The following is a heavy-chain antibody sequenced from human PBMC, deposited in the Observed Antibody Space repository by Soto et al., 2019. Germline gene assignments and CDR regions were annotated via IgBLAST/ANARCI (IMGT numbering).Heavy chain of an antibody. D-gene: IGHD2-15*01. CDR3: AKVERVSSCPDY. J-gene: IGHJ4*02. CDR2: TSSSGDHT. Sequence: GGSLRLSCAASGFTFSYYAMSWVRQAPGKGLEWVSSTSSSGDHTYYVDSVKGRFTNSRDNSQNTLYLQMDSLRAEDTAVYYCAKVERVSSCPDYWGQGTLVTVSS. V-gene: IGHV3-23*01. CDR1: GFTFSYYA.